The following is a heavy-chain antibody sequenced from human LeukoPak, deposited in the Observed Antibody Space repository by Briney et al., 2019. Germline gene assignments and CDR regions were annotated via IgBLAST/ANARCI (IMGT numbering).Heavy chain of an antibody. J-gene: IGHJ4*02. CDR3: AKSPLATMSPTFDY. V-gene: IGHV3-9*01. CDR1: GFTFDDYA. CDR2: ISWNSGSI. D-gene: IGHD3-10*02. Sequence: GRSLRLSCAATGFTFDDYAMHWVRQAPGKGLEWVSGISWNSGSIGYADSVKGRFTISRDNAKNSLYLQMNSLRAEDTALYHCAKSPLATMSPTFDYWGQGTLVTVSS.